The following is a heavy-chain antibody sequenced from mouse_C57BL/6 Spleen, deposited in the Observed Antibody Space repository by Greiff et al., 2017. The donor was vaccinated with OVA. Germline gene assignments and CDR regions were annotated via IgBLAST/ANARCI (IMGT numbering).Heavy chain of an antibody. D-gene: IGHD1-1*01. V-gene: IGHV5-4*01. J-gene: IGHJ4*01. CDR3: ARDPPVMGY. CDR2: ISDGGSYT. Sequence: EVKLMESGGGLVKPGGSLKLSCAASGFTFSSYAMSWVRQTPEKRLEWVATISDGGSYTYYPDNVKGRFTISRDNAKNNLYLQMSHLKSEDTAMYYCARDPPVMGYWGQGTSVTVSS. CDR1: GFTFSSYA.